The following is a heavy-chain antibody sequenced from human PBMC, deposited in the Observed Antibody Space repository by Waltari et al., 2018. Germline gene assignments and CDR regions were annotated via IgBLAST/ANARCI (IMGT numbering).Heavy chain of an antibody. CDR3: AREIPGMAYYFDY. J-gene: IGHJ4*02. CDR2: VHTGGST. CDR1: GVSLSSYY. V-gene: IGHV4-4*07. Sequence: QVQLQESGPGLVKPSETLSLTCTVSGVSLSSYYWSLLRQPAAKGLEWIGRVHTGGSTNYNPSLQSRVTMSGDTSKSQFSLNLTSVTAADTAVYYCAREIPGMAYYFDYWGQGTLVTVSS. D-gene: IGHD3-10*01.